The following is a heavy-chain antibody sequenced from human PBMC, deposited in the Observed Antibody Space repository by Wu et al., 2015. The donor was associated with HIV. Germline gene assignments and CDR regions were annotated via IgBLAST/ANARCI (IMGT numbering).Heavy chain of an antibody. CDR1: GGTFSSYS. Sequence: QVQLVQSGAEVKKPKSSVKVSCKASGGTFSSYSISWIRQAPGQGLEWMGRDHSYFWLQQTNAQKFQGRVTITADESTNTAYMQLSSLRSEDTAIYYCAREGGVLFNLAALYSWGRGNSGHRLL. D-gene: IGHD3-16*01. CDR3: AREGGVLFNLAALYS. CDR2: HSYFWLQ. J-gene: IGHJ4*02. V-gene: IGHV1-69*13.